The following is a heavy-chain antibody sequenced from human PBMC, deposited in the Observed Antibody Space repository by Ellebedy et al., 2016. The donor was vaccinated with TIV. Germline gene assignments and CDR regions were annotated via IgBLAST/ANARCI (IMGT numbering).Heavy chain of an antibody. D-gene: IGHD2-21*02. CDR3: STLSDTGY. CDR2: INGDGGFT. Sequence: PGGSLRLSCAASGFILSSYAMHWVRQAPGKGLVWLSRINGDGGFTSHADFVKGRFTISRDNAKNTLYLQMNSLKAEDTAMYYCSTLSDTGYWGHGTLVTVSS. J-gene: IGHJ4*01. V-gene: IGHV3-74*01. CDR1: GFILSSYA.